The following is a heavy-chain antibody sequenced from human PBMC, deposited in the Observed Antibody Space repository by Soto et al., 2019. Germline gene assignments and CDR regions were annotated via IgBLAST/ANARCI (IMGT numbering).Heavy chain of an antibody. CDR1: GYTFTGYY. D-gene: IGHD1-26*01. V-gene: IGHV1-2*04. CDR3: ARVGDQSAFDY. J-gene: IGHJ4*02. Sequence: ASVKVSCKASGYTFTGYYMHWVRQAPGQGLEWMGWINPNSGGTNYAQKFQGWVTMTRDTSTSTLYMELSSLTSEDTAVYFCARVGDQSAFDYWGQGTPVTVSS. CDR2: INPNSGGT.